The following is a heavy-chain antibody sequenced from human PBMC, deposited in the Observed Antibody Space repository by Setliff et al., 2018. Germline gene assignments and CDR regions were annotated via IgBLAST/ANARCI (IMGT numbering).Heavy chain of an antibody. Sequence: HPGGSLRLSCEASGFTFTSYWMSWVRQAPGKGLEWVANIKQDGREKYYVDSVKGRFDISRDNDKNSLYLKMNSLRAEDTAMYYCARDATDYDFWSDYSHDDFDIWGQGTMVTVSS. J-gene: IGHJ3*02. CDR3: ARDATDYDFWSDYSHDDFDI. CDR2: IKQDGREK. V-gene: IGHV3-7*01. D-gene: IGHD3-3*01. CDR1: GFTFTSYW.